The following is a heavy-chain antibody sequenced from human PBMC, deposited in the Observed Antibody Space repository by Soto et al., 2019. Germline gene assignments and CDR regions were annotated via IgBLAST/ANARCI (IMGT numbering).Heavy chain of an antibody. J-gene: IGHJ4*02. CDR1: GFTFSMYW. V-gene: IGHV3-74*01. D-gene: IGHD1-1*01. Sequence: PGGSLRLSCAASGFTFSMYWMHWVRQVPGKGPEWVSRINDDGISTNYADSVKGRFTISRDNAKNTLYLQMNALRVEDTAVYYFTRGPRSTSTGTGAFWGQGTLVTVSS. CDR3: TRGPRSTSTGTGAF. CDR2: INDDGIST.